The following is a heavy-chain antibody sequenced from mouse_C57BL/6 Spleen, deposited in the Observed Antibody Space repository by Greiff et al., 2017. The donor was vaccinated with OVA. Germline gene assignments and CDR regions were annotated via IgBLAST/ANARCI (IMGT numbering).Heavy chain of an antibody. D-gene: IGHD2-5*01. CDR3: AREDSNYGY. J-gene: IGHJ2*01. CDR2: IDPSDSYT. Sequence: VQLQQPGAELVKPGASVKLSCKASGYTFTSYWMQWVKQRPGQGLEWIGEIDPSDSYTNYNQKFKGKATLTVDTSSSTAYMQLSSLTSEDSAVYYCAREDSNYGYWGQGTTLTVSS. CDR1: GYTFTSYW. V-gene: IGHV1-50*01.